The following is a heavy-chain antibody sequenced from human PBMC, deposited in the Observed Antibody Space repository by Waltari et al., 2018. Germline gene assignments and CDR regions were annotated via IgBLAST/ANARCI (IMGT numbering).Heavy chain of an antibody. CDR3: ASCSGYYLHDAFDI. CDR1: GFTVSRNY. D-gene: IGHD3-22*01. Sequence: EVQLVESGGGLIQPGGYLRLSCAASGFTVSRNYLSWVRQAPGKGLEWGSVIYSGGSTYYADSVKGRFTISRDNSKNTLYLQMNSLRAEDTAVYYCASCSGYYLHDAFDIWGQGTMVTVSS. J-gene: IGHJ3*02. CDR2: IYSGGST. V-gene: IGHV3-53*01.